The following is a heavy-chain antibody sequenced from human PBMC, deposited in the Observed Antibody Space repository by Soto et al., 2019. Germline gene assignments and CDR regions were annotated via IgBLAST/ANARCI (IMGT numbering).Heavy chain of an antibody. CDR1: GFTFSSYG. Sequence: PGGSLRLSCAASGFTFSSYGMHWVRQAPGKGLEWVAVISYDGSNKYYADSVKGRFTISRDNSKNTLYPQMNSLRAEDTAVYYCAKDRYDILTGYEVSNWFDPWGQGTLVTVSS. D-gene: IGHD3-9*01. CDR2: ISYDGSNK. J-gene: IGHJ5*02. V-gene: IGHV3-30*18. CDR3: AKDRYDILTGYEVSNWFDP.